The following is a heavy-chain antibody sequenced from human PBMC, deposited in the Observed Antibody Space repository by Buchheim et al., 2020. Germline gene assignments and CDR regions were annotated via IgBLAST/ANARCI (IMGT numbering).Heavy chain of an antibody. CDR2: IKQDGSEK. CDR3: ARGRTVTFDY. CDR1: GFNFSSYW. Sequence: EVQLVESGGGLVQPGGSLRLSCAASGFNFSSYWMSWIRQAPGKGLEWVANIKQDGSEKNYVDSVKGRFTISRDNAKNSLYLQMNSLRAEDTAVYYCARGRTVTFDYWGQGTL. V-gene: IGHV3-7*01. J-gene: IGHJ4*02. D-gene: IGHD4-17*01.